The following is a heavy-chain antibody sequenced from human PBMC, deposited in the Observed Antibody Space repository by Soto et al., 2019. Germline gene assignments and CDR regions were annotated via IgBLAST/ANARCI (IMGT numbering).Heavy chain of an antibody. D-gene: IGHD3-9*01. Sequence: ASVKVSCKASGYTFTSYAMHWVRQAPGQRLEWMGWINAGNGNTKYSQKFQGRVTITRDTSASTAYMELSSLRSEDTAVYYCARESGILTGYDPRKFYFDYWGQGTLVTVSS. CDR2: INAGNGNT. CDR3: ARESGILTGYDPRKFYFDY. V-gene: IGHV1-3*01. CDR1: GYTFTSYA. J-gene: IGHJ4*02.